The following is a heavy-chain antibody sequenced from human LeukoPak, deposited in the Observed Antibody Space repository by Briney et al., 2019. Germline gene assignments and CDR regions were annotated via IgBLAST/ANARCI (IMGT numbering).Heavy chain of an antibody. Sequence: SETLSLTCTVSGGSISSYYWSWIRQPPGKGLEWIAYVYYTGRTLYNPSLESRVTISVDTSKTQFSLTVTSVTAADTAVYYCARHMSVSYDAFDLWGRGTTVTVSS. V-gene: IGHV4-59*08. CDR1: GGSISSYY. D-gene: IGHD3-10*01. J-gene: IGHJ3*01. CDR3: ARHMSVSYDAFDL. CDR2: VYYTGRT.